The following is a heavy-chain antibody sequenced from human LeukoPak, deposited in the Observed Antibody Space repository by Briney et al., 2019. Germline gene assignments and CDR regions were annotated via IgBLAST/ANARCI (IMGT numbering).Heavy chain of an antibody. CDR3: ATDFTYYYDSSGYI. Sequence: ASVKVSCRVSGYTLTELSMHWVRQAPGKGLEWMGGFDPEDGETIYAQKFQGRVTMTEDTSTDTAYMELSSLRSEDTAVYYCATDFTYYYDSSGYIWDQGTLVTVSS. D-gene: IGHD3-22*01. J-gene: IGHJ4*02. CDR1: GYTLTELS. CDR2: FDPEDGET. V-gene: IGHV1-24*01.